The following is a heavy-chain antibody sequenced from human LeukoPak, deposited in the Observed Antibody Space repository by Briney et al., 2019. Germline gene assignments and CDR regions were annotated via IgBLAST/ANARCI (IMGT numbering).Heavy chain of an antibody. CDR3: ARVGIGYCSGGSCPRWFDP. CDR1: GYTFTGYY. Sequence: ASVKVSCKASGYTFTGYYMHWVRQAPGQGLEWMGWISAYNGNTNYAQKLQGRVTMTTDTSTSTAYMELRSLRSDDTAVYYCARVGIGYCSGGSCPRWFDPWGQGTLVTVSS. D-gene: IGHD2-15*01. CDR2: ISAYNGNT. V-gene: IGHV1-18*04. J-gene: IGHJ5*02.